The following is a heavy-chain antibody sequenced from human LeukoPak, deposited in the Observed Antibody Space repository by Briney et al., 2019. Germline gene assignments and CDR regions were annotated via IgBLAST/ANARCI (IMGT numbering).Heavy chain of an antibody. D-gene: IGHD1-1*01. CDR2: FCSSGSFI. J-gene: IGHJ3*02. CDR1: VFTLSDYY. V-gene: IGHV3-11*04. Sequence: GGALRLSRAHSVFTLSDYYMSWIRQAPGTGVEWVSYFCSSGSFIFYADSLKGRFTMSRDNSKNTLYLQMNSLRAEDTAVYYCAKDNDYHDAFDICGQGTMVTVS. CDR3: AKDNDYHDAFDI.